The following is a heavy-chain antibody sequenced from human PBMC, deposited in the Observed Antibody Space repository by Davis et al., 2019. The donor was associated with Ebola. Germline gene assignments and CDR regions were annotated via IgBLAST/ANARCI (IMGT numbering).Heavy chain of an antibody. V-gene: IGHV3-30*18. D-gene: IGHD1-26*01. CDR2: ISYDGSNK. CDR1: GFTFSSYG. J-gene: IGHJ4*02. CDR3: AKDDYHSGSPFDY. Sequence: GALRLSCAASGFTFSSYGMHWVRQAPGKGLEWVAVISYDGSNKYYADSVKGRFTISRDNSKNTLYLQMNSLRAEDTAVYYCAKDDYHSGSPFDYWGQGTLVTVFS.